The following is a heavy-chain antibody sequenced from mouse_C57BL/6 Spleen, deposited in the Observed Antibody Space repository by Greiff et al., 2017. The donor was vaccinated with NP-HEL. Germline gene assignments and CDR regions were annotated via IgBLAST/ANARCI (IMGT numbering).Heavy chain of an antibody. J-gene: IGHJ3*01. CDR3: AREGNYAY. CDR1: GYTFTSYW. CDR2: IDPSDSYT. D-gene: IGHD2-1*01. Sequence: QVQLQQSGAELVKPGASVKLSCKASGYTFTSYWMQWVKQRPGQGLEWIGEIDPSDSYTNYNQKFKGKATVTVDTSSSTAYMQLSSLTSEDSAAYYCAREGNYAYWGQGTLVTVSA. V-gene: IGHV1-50*01.